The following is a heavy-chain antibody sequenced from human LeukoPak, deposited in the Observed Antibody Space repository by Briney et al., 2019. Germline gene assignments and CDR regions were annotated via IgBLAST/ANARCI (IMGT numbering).Heavy chain of an antibody. CDR2: INHSGST. CDR1: GGSFSGYY. CDR3: ARSPYYYYGMDV. J-gene: IGHJ6*02. Sequence: SETLSLTCAVYGGSFSGYYWSWIRQPPGKGLEWIGEINHSGSTNYNPSLKSRVTISVDTSKNQFSLKLSSVTAADTAVYYCARSPYYYYGMDVWGQGTTVTVSS. V-gene: IGHV4-34*01.